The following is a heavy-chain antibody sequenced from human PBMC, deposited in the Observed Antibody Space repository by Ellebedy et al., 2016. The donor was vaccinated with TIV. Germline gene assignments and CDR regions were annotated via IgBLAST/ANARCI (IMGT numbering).Heavy chain of an antibody. CDR3: ATGGYCSSTSCYVVDHYYGMDV. V-gene: IGHV1-24*01. CDR1: GYTLTELS. J-gene: IGHJ6*02. CDR2: FDPEVGET. D-gene: IGHD2-2*01. Sequence: AASVKVSCKVSGYTLTELSMHWVRQAPGKGLEWMGGFDPEVGETLYAQKFQGRVTMTEDTSTDTAYMELSSLRSEDTAVYYCATGGYCSSTSCYVVDHYYGMDVWGQGTTVTVSS.